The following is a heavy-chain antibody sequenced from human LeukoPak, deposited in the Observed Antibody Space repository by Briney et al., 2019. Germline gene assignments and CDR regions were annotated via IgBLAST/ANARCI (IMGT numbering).Heavy chain of an antibody. CDR1: GFTFDDYA. D-gene: IGHD3-22*01. Sequence: PGRPLRLSCAASGFTFDDYAMHWVRQAPGKGLEWVSGISWNSGSIGYADSVKGRFTISRDNAKNSLYLQMNSLRAEDTALYYCAKTGPYDSSGYYYGSYWYFDLWGRGTLVTVSS. V-gene: IGHV3-9*01. CDR3: AKTGPYDSSGYYYGSYWYFDL. CDR2: ISWNSGSI. J-gene: IGHJ2*01.